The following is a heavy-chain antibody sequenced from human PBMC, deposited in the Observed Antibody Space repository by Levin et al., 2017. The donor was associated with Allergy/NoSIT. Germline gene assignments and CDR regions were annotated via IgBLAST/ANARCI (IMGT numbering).Heavy chain of an antibody. Sequence: SQTLSLTCTVSGGSISSSSYYWGWIRQPPGKGLEWIGSIYYSGSTYYNPSLKSRVTISVDTSKNQFSLKLSSVTAADTAVYYCARLSRTSRQPLLYPDYWGQGTLVTVSS. CDR3: ARLSRTSRQPLLYPDY. CDR2: IYYSGST. CDR1: GGSISSSSYY. J-gene: IGHJ4*02. V-gene: IGHV4-39*01. D-gene: IGHD2-2*02.